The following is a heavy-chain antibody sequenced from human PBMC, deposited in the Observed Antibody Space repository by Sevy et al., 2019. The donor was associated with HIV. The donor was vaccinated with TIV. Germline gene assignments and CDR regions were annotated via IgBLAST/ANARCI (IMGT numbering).Heavy chain of an antibody. CDR3: ARYPSIATQEDWFDP. CDR2: IYYSGST. CDR1: GGSISSYY. D-gene: IGHD6-6*01. J-gene: IGHJ5*02. V-gene: IGHV4-59*01. Sequence: SETLSLTCTVSGGSISSYYWSWIRQPPGKGLEWIGYIYYSGSTNYNPSLKSRVTISVDTSKNQFSLQLSSVTAADTAVYYCARYPSIATQEDWFDPWGQRTLVTVSS.